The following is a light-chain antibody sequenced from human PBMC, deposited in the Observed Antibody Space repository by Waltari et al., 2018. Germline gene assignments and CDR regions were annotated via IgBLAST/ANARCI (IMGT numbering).Light chain of an antibody. Sequence: QSALTQPASVSGSHGQSITISCTGTSSDVGGYNYVSWYQQHPVKAPKLMIYDVSNRPSGVSNRFSGSKSGNTASLTISGLQAEDEADYHCSSYSSSSTLVVFGGGTKLTVL. V-gene: IGLV2-14*03. CDR2: DVS. CDR1: SSDVGGYNY. CDR3: SSYSSSSTLVV. J-gene: IGLJ2*01.